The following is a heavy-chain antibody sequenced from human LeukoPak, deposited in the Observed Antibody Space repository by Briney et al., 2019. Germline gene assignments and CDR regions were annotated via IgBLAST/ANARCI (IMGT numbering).Heavy chain of an antibody. CDR2: IIPILGIA. CDR1: GGTFSSYA. Sequence: ASVKVSCKASGGTFSSYAISWVRQAPGQGLEWMGMIIPILGIANYAQKFQGRVTITADKSTSTAYMELSSLRSEDTAVYYCAREEYYYDSSGYYVYYYYGMDVWGQGTTVTVSS. V-gene: IGHV1-69*04. D-gene: IGHD3-22*01. CDR3: AREEYYYDSSGYYVYYYYGMDV. J-gene: IGHJ6*02.